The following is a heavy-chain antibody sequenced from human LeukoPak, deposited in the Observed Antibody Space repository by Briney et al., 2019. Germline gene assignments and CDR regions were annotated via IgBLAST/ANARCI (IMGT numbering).Heavy chain of an antibody. CDR2: IYYSGST. CDR3: ARARTWRGAFDI. V-gene: IGHV4-59*12. CDR1: GGSISSYY. J-gene: IGHJ3*02. Sequence: SETLSLTCTVSGGSISSYYWSWIRQPPGKGLEWIGYIYYSGSTNYNPSLKSRVTISVKTSKNQFSLKLSSVTAADTAVYYCARARTWRGAFDIWGQGTMVTVSS. D-gene: IGHD1-26*01.